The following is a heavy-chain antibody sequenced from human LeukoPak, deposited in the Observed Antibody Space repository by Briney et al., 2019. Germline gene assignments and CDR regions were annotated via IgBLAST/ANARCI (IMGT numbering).Heavy chain of an antibody. CDR1: GGSISNYY. V-gene: IGHV4-59*08. CDR2: IYYRGST. J-gene: IGHJ4*02. CDR3: ARQGWHDSGSYYFDY. D-gene: IGHD3-10*01. Sequence: SETLSLTCTVSGGSISNYYWSWIRQPPGKGLEWIGYIYYRGSTNYNPSLKSRVTISVDTSKNQFSLKLSSVTAADTAVYYCARQGWHDSGSYYFDYWGQGTLVTVSS.